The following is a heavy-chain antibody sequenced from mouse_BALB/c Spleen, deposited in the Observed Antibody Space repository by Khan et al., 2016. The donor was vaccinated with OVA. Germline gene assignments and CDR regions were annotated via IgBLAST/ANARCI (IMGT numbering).Heavy chain of an antibody. J-gene: IGHJ3*01. CDR2: IDPYNGGT. CDR1: GYAFTSYI. D-gene: IGHD3-1*01. Sequence: VQLQQPGPELVKPGASVKVSCKASGYAFTSYIMYWVKQSHGKSLEWIGYIDPYNGGTSYNQKFKGKATLTVDKSSTTAYMHLNSLTSEDSAVYYCVREGFGGFAYWSQGTLVTVSA. V-gene: IGHV1S135*01. CDR3: VREGFGGFAY.